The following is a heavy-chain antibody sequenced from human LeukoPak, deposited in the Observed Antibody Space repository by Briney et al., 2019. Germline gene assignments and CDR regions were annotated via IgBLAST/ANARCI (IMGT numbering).Heavy chain of an antibody. CDR1: GYTLNDIS. D-gene: IGHD4-11*01. CDR2: VDPDDGQR. J-gene: IGHJ5*02. V-gene: IGHV1-24*01. Sequence: GASVKVPCKISGYTLNDISVHWVRQPPGKGLEWMGGVDPDDGQRVYAQRFQGRVTMTEDTSTNTAYMELSRLRSEDTAVYFCAAVSGHYTLLDAWGQGSPGHRLH. CDR3: AAVSGHYTLLDA.